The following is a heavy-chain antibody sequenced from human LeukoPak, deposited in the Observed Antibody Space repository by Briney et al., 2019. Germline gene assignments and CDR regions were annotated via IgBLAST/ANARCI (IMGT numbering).Heavy chain of an antibody. V-gene: IGHV1-69*13. CDR3: ARDQSSGYFAENYFDY. CDR1: GGTFSSYA. Sequence: SVKVSCKVSGGTFSSYAISWVRQAPGQGLEWMGGIIPIFGTANYAQKFQGRVTITADESTSTAYMELSSLRSEDTAVYYCARDQSSGYFAENYFDYWGQGTLVTVSS. CDR2: IIPIFGTA. D-gene: IGHD3-22*01. J-gene: IGHJ4*02.